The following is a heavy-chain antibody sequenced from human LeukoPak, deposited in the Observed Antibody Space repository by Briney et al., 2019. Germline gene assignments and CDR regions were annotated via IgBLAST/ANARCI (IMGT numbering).Heavy chain of an antibody. CDR2: ISWNSGSI. V-gene: IGHV3-9*01. Sequence: GRSLRLSCAASGFTFDDYAMHWVRQAPGKGLEWVSGISWNSGSIGYADSVKGRFTISRDNAKNSLYLQMNSLRAEDTALYYCAKALLWFGESKGFDYWGQGTLVTVSS. CDR3: AKALLWFGESKGFDY. CDR1: GFTFDDYA. D-gene: IGHD3-10*01. J-gene: IGHJ4*02.